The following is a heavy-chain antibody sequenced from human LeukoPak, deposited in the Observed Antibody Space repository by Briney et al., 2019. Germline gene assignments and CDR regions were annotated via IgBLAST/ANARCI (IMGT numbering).Heavy chain of an antibody. D-gene: IGHD3-22*01. V-gene: IGHV1-69*06. CDR3: ARVKSYYYDTSDKDAFDI. Sequence: SVKVSCKASGYTFTGYYMHWVRQAPGQGLEWVGGIIPIFGTANYAQKFQGRVTITADKSTSTAYMELSSLRSEDTAVYYCARVKSYYYDTSDKDAFDIWGQGTMVTVSS. J-gene: IGHJ3*02. CDR2: IIPIFGTA. CDR1: GYTFTGYY.